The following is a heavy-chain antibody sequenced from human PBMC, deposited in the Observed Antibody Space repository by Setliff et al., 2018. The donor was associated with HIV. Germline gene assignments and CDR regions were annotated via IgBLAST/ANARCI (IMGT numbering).Heavy chain of an antibody. CDR1: RFTFNDYW. V-gene: IGHV3-7*01. J-gene: IGHJ6*02. D-gene: IGHD3-10*01. CDR3: ARKFRPGHGLDV. Sequence: PGEPLKISCVASRFTFNDYWMSWVRQAPGKGLEWVANIDRDGSETNYVDSVKGRLTIFSDNAKSSMYLQMNSLRAEDTAIYYCARKFRPGHGLDVWGQGTTVTVSS. CDR2: IDRDGSET.